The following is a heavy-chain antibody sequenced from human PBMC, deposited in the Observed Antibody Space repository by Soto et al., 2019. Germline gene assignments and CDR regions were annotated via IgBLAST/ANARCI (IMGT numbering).Heavy chain of an antibody. D-gene: IGHD1-20*01. V-gene: IGHV4-30-4*01. CDR1: GDSIRSCNHY. CDR3: ARVHTLTVHGCMAV. Sequence: SETLSLTCTVSGDSIRSCNHYWSWIRQPPGKGLEWIGYIYYSGSTYYSPSLKSRVTISVDTSKNQFSLKLNSVTAADTAVYYCARVHTLTVHGCMAVWGQGPMVT. J-gene: IGHJ6*02. CDR2: IYYSGST.